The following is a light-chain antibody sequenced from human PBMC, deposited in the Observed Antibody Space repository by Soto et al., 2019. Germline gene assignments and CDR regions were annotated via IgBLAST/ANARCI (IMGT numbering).Light chain of an antibody. V-gene: IGKV3-20*01. CDR1: QTVRNNY. CDR3: QQFSSYPLT. CDR2: DAS. Sequence: EFVLTQSPGTLSLSPGERATLSCRASQTVRNNYLAWYQQKPGQTPSLLTYDASSRASGIPDRFSGGGSGTDFTVTISRLESEDFAVYYCQQFSSYPLTVGGGTKLDIK. J-gene: IGKJ4*02.